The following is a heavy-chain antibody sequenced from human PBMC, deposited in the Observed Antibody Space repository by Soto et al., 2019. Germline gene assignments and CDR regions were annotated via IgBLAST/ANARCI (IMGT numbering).Heavy chain of an antibody. CDR3: ATGASSGSNYGMDV. CDR1: GFKFDDYA. CDR2: LSWSGDNI. V-gene: IGHV3-9*01. D-gene: IGHD6-6*01. J-gene: IGHJ6*02. Sequence: EVQLVESGGGLVQPGTSLRLSCAVSGFKFDDYAMHWVRQVPGKGLEWVAGLSWSGDNIGYGDSVKGRFTISRDNAKNSVSLQMNSLRTEDTALYYCATGASSGSNYGMDVWGQGTTVTVSS.